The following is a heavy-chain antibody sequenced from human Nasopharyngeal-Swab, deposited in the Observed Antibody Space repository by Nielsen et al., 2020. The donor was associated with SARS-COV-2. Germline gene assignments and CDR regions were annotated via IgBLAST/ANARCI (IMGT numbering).Heavy chain of an antibody. CDR3: ATEEGSGTYSVNYFDY. CDR1: GHTLTQLF. V-gene: IGHV1-24*01. Sequence: ASVKVSCKVSGHTLTQLFMNWVRQAPGGGLEWMGAFDPEDGETIYAQKFQGRVTMTEDTSTDTAYLELSRLTSDDTAVYYCATEEGSGTYSVNYFDYWGQGTLVTVSS. J-gene: IGHJ4*02. CDR2: FDPEDGET. D-gene: IGHD1-26*01.